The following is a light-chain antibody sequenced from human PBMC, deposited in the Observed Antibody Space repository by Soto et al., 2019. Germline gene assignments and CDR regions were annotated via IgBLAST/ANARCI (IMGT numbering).Light chain of an antibody. CDR1: QNISRY. V-gene: IGKV1-39*01. CDR3: QQNFRATPWT. CDR2: AAS. J-gene: IGKJ1*01. Sequence: IPMTQSPSSLSASVGDRITITCRASQNISRYLNWYQHKPGKAPKLLINAASSLERGVPSRFSGGGSGTDFTLNISSLQPDDFATYYCQQNFRATPWTFGQGTKVDIK.